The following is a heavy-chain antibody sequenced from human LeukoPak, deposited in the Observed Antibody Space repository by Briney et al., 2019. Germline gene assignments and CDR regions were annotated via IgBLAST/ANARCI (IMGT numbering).Heavy chain of an antibody. CDR3: AKGQYYYGSGSHLLDY. D-gene: IGHD3-10*01. CDR2: ISWNSGSI. CDR1: GFTFDDYA. V-gene: IGHV3-9*01. Sequence: GGSLRLSCAASGFTFDDYAMHWVRQAPGKGLEWVSGISWNSGSIGYADSVKGRFTISRDNAKNSLYLQMNSPRAEDTALYYCAKGQYYYGSGSHLLDYWGQGTLVTVSS. J-gene: IGHJ4*02.